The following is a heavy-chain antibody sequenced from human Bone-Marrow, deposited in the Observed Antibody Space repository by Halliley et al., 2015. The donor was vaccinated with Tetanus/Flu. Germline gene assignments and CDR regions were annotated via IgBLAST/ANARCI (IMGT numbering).Heavy chain of an antibody. Sequence: TLSLTCVVSGGSMDVYYWTWIRQPPGKGLEWIGNVFYSGNTNYNPSLKSRVAMSVDRSKDQFSLRLTSVTAADAAVYYCARILPSTMTTDCWGQGTLVTVSS. CDR1: GGSMDVYY. CDR3: ARILPSTMTTDC. V-gene: IGHV4-59*01. CDR2: VFYSGNT. J-gene: IGHJ4*02. D-gene: IGHD3-3*01.